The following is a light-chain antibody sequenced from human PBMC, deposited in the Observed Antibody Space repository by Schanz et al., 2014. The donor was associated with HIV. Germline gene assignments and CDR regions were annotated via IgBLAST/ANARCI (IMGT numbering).Light chain of an antibody. CDR3: QQYNKWPWT. J-gene: IGKJ1*01. Sequence: EIVMTQSPATLSVSPGERATLSCRASQSVSSDLAWYQQKPGQVPRLLIYGASTRAIGTPARFSGSGSGTEFTLTISSLQSEDFAVYYCQQYNKWPWTFGQGTKVEIK. V-gene: IGKV3-15*01. CDR2: GAS. CDR1: QSVSSD.